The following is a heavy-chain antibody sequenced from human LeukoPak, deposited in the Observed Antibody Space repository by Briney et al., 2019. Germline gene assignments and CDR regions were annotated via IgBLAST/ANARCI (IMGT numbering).Heavy chain of an antibody. CDR3: ARARDGHINNWFDP. V-gene: IGHV4-59*01. J-gene: IGHJ5*02. D-gene: IGHD5-24*01. Sequence: SETLSLTCTVSGGSINSYYWSWIGQPPGKGLEWIGYIYYSGSTNYNPSLKSRVTISVDTSKNQFTLKMSSVTAAGTAVYYCARARDGHINNWFDPWGQGTLVTVSS. CDR2: IYYSGST. CDR1: GGSINSYY.